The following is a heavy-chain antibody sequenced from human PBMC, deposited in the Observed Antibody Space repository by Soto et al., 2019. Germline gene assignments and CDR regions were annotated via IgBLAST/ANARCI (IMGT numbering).Heavy chain of an antibody. Sequence: GESLNISCKGSGYSFTSYWIGWVRQMPGKGLEWMGIIYPGDSDTRYSPSFQGQVTISADKSISTAYLQWSSLKASDTAMYYCATVGYYYGSGAIDWFDPWGQGTLVTVSS. D-gene: IGHD3-10*01. CDR1: GYSFTSYW. J-gene: IGHJ5*02. CDR3: ATVGYYYGSGAIDWFDP. CDR2: IYPGDSDT. V-gene: IGHV5-51*01.